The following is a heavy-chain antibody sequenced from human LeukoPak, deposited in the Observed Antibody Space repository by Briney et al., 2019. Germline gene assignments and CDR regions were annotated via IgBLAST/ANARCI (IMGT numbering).Heavy chain of an antibody. CDR3: ARDPYYGDYVV. CDR2: IKQDGSEK. V-gene: IGHV3-7*01. CDR1: GFTFSSYW. D-gene: IGHD4-17*01. J-gene: IGHJ4*02. Sequence: GGSLRLSCAASGFTFSSYWMSWVRQAPGKGLEWVANIKQDGSEKYYVDSVKGRFTISIDNAKNSLYLQMNSLRAEDTAVYYCARDPYYGDYVVWGQGTLVTVSS.